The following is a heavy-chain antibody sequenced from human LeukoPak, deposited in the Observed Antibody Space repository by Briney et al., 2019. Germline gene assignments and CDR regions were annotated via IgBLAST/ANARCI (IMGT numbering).Heavy chain of an antibody. Sequence: SGGSLRLSCAASGFTFSSYGMHWVRQAPGKGLEWVAFIRYDGSNKYYADSVKGRFTISRDNSKNTLYLQMNSLRAEDTAVYYCAKSPPPAGRGYYFDYWGQGTPVTVSS. D-gene: IGHD6-13*01. CDR3: AKSPPPAGRGYYFDY. CDR1: GFTFSSYG. CDR2: IRYDGSNK. V-gene: IGHV3-30*02. J-gene: IGHJ4*02.